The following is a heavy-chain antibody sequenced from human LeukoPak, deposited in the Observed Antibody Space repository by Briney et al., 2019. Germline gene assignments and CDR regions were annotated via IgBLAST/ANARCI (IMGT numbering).Heavy chain of an antibody. J-gene: IGHJ2*01. Sequence: GGSLRLSCAASGFTVSSNYMNWVRQAPGKGLEWVSVIYSGGSTYYADSVKGRFTISRDNSKNTLYLQMNSLRPEDTAVYYCAKPSLYYYDTSGYYRYWYFDLWGRGTLVTVSS. CDR1: GFTVSSNY. CDR2: IYSGGST. D-gene: IGHD3-22*01. V-gene: IGHV3-53*05. CDR3: AKPSLYYYDTSGYYRYWYFDL.